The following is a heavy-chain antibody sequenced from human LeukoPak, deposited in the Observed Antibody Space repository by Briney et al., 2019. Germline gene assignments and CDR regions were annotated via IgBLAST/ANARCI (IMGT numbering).Heavy chain of an antibody. D-gene: IGHD3-9*01. CDR2: IYYSGST. J-gene: IGHJ4*02. CDR1: GGSISSYY. V-gene: IGHV4-59*01. CDR3: ARELRDDILTGYYFDY. Sequence: PSETLSLTCTVSGGSISSYYWSWIRQPPGKGLEWIGYIYYSGSTNYNPSLKSRVTISVDTSKNQFSLKLSSVTAADTAVYYCARELRDDILTGYYFDYWGQGTLVTVSS.